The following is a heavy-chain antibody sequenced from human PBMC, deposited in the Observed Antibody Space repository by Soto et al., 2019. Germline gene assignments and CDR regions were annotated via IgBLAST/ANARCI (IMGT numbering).Heavy chain of an antibody. CDR1: GFTFSSYG. Sequence: GGSLRLSCAASGFTFSSYGMHWVRQAPGKGLEWVAVISYDGSNKYYADSVKGRFTISRDNSKNTLYLQMNSLRAEDTAVYYCAKVAYSSGINWFDPWGQGTLVTVSS. D-gene: IGHD6-19*01. J-gene: IGHJ5*02. CDR2: ISYDGSNK. V-gene: IGHV3-30*18. CDR3: AKVAYSSGINWFDP.